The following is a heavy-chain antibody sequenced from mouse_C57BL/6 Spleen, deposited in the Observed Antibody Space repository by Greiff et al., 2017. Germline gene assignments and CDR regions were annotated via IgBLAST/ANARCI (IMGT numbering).Heavy chain of an antibody. D-gene: IGHD1-1*01. CDR2: IYPRSGNT. CDR3: ARLGGSSPYYAMDY. Sequence: QVQLQQSGAELARPGASVKLSCKASGYTFTSYGISWVKQRTGQGLEWIGEIYPRSGNTYYNEKFKGKATLTADKSSSTAYMELRSLTSEDSAVYFCARLGGSSPYYAMDYWGQGTSVTVSS. J-gene: IGHJ4*01. CDR1: GYTFTSYG. V-gene: IGHV1-81*01.